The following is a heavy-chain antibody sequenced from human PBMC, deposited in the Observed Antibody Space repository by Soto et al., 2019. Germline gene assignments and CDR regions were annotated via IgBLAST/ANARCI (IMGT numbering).Heavy chain of an antibody. V-gene: IGHV4-30-4*01. D-gene: IGHD2-21*02. CDR3: ARGIVVVTATPNWFDP. J-gene: IGHJ5*02. CDR2: IYYSGST. CDR1: CGSIISGDYW. Sequence: PSETLSLTRTVSCGSIISGDYWWSLIRHPPGKGLEWIGYIYYSGSTYYNPSLKSRVTISLDTSKNQFSLKLSSVTAADTAVYYCARGIVVVTATPNWFDPWGQGTLVTVSS.